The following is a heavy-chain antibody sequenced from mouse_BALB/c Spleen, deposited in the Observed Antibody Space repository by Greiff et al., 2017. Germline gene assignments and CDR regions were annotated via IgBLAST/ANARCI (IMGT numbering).Heavy chain of an antibody. J-gene: IGHJ4*01. CDR2: ISYDGSN. CDR3: ARAYDYAMDY. CDR1: GYSITSGYY. Sequence: EVQLKESGPGLVKPSQSLSLTCSVTGYSITSGYYWNWIRQFPGNKLEWMGYISYDGSNNYNPSLKNRISITRDTSKNQFFLKLNSVTTEDTATYYCARAYDYAMDYWGQGTSVTVSS. V-gene: IGHV3-6*02. D-gene: IGHD2-3*01.